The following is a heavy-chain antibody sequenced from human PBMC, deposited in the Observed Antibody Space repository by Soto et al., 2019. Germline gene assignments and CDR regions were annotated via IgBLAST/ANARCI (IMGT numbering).Heavy chain of an antibody. Sequence: ASVKVSCKASGYTFTIYSMHWVRQAPGQRLEWMGWINAGNGNTKYSQKFQGRVTITRDTSASTAYMELSSLRSEDTAVYYCARFKPQLNYYYYGMDVWGQGTTVTVSS. J-gene: IGHJ6*02. V-gene: IGHV1-3*01. CDR1: GYTFTIYS. CDR2: INAGNGNT. D-gene: IGHD6-13*01. CDR3: ARFKPQLNYYYYGMDV.